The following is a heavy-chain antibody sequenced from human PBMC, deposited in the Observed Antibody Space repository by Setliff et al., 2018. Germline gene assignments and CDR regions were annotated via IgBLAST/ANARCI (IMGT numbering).Heavy chain of an antibody. CDR3: ARGRHHDTLSGYIDF. Sequence: GALRLSCAASGFSVSTFSMHWVRQTPVKGLEWVATISDDGTNEFYADSVKGRFTVFRDSSKNTLYLQMSSLRPDDAAMYYCARGRHHDTLSGYIDFLGQGTLVTVSS. D-gene: IGHD3-9*01. CDR1: GFSVSTFS. J-gene: IGHJ4*02. V-gene: IGHV3-30*03. CDR2: ISDDGTNE.